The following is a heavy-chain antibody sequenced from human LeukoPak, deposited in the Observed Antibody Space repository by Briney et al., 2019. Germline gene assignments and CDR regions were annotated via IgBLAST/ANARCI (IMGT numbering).Heavy chain of an antibody. Sequence: GESLKISCKGSGYSFTSYWIGWVRQMPGKGLEWMGIIYPGDSDTRYSPSFQGQVTISADKSISTAYLQWSSLKASDTAMYYCARLPHYYDSSGFWTHSGWLDPWGQGTLVTVSS. J-gene: IGHJ5*02. CDR1: GYSFTSYW. D-gene: IGHD3-22*01. CDR2: IYPGDSDT. V-gene: IGHV5-51*01. CDR3: ARLPHYYDSSGFWTHSGWLDP.